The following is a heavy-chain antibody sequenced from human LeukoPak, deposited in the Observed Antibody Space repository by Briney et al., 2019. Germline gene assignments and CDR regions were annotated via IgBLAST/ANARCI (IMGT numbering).Heavy chain of an antibody. CDR1: GGSISSSSYY. V-gene: IGHV4-39*01. CDR3: ARLNKPGWFDP. J-gene: IGHJ5*02. D-gene: IGHD1-14*01. Sequence: SETLSLTCTVSGGSISSSSYYWGWIRQPPGKGLEWIGSIYYSGSTYYNPSLKSRVTISIDTSKNQFSLRLNSVTATDTAVYYCARLNKPGWFDPWGQGTLVTVSS. CDR2: IYYSGST.